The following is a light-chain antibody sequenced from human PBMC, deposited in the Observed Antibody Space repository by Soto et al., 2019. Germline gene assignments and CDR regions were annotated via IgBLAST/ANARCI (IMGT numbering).Light chain of an antibody. Sequence: DIQMTQSPSSLSASVGDRVTITCRASQSISTFLNWYQQKPGKAPKLLIYAASSLQSGVPSRFSGSGSGTHFTLAITSLQPEDFATYYCQHSDSIPYTFGQGTKLEI. CDR3: QHSDSIPYT. J-gene: IGKJ2*01. V-gene: IGKV1-39*01. CDR1: QSISTF. CDR2: AAS.